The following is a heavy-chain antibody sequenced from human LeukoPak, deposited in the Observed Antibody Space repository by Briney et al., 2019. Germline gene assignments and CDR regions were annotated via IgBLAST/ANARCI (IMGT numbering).Heavy chain of an antibody. CDR1: GFTFSSYA. D-gene: IGHD6-13*01. CDR3: ARESAAGTVDY. Sequence: GRSLRLSCAASGFTFSSYAMHWVRQAPGKGLEWVAVISYDGSNKYYADSVKGRFTISRDNSKNTLYLQMNSLRAEDTAVYYCARESAAGTVDYWGQGTLVTVSP. J-gene: IGHJ4*02. V-gene: IGHV3-30*04. CDR2: ISYDGSNK.